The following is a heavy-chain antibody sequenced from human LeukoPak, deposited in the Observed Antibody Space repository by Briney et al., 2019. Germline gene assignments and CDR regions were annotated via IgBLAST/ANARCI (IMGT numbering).Heavy chain of an antibody. Sequence: GRSLRLSCAASGFTFSSYAMPWVRQAPGKGLEWVAVISYDGSNKYYADSVKGRFTISRDNSKNTLYLQMNSLRAEDTAVYYCARVGRGYSYGGMDVWGQGTTVTVSS. V-gene: IGHV3-30-3*01. CDR1: GFTFSSYA. J-gene: IGHJ6*02. CDR3: ARVGRGYSYGGMDV. CDR2: ISYDGSNK. D-gene: IGHD5-18*01.